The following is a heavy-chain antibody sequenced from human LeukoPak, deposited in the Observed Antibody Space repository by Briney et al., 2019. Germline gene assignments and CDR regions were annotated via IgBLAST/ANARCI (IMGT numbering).Heavy chain of an antibody. J-gene: IGHJ6*02. CDR1: GYTFTSYD. CDR3: ARGTRYGPPGGYGMDV. Sequence: ASVKVSCEASGYTFTSYDINWVRQATGQGLEWMGWMNPNSGNTGYAQKFQGRVTMTRNTSISTAYMELSSLRSEDTAVYYCARGTRYGPPGGYGMDVWGQGTTVTVSS. V-gene: IGHV1-8*01. CDR2: MNPNSGNT. D-gene: IGHD4-17*01.